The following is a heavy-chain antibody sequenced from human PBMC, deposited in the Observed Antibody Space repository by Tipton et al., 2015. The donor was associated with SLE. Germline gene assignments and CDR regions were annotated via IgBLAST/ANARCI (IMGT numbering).Heavy chain of an antibody. J-gene: IGHJ4*02. CDR2: IYHSGST. CDR1: GGSISSSSYY. CDR3: AREGDYYGSGSRDY. V-gene: IGHV4-39*07. Sequence: TLSLTCTVSGGSISSSSYYWGWIRQPPGKGLEWIGEIYHSGSTNYNPSLKSRVTISVDTSKNQFSLKLSSVTAADTAVYYCAREGDYYGSGSRDYWGQGTLVTVSS. D-gene: IGHD3-10*01.